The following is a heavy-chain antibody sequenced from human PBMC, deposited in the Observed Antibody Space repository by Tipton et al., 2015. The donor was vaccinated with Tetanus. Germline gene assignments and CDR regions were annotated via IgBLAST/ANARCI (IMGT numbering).Heavy chain of an antibody. CDR3: ARDHGNTWGGMVYYYDMNV. V-gene: IGHV4-30-4*01. CDR1: GDSLSNGDYY. Sequence: TLSLTCTVSGDSLSNGDYYWSWIRQPPGKGLESIGYIYYSGSTYYNPSLKSRVTISVDTSKNQFSLRLSYVTAADTAVYSCARDHGNTWGGMVYYYDMNVWGQGSTVTVS. J-gene: IGHJ6*02. D-gene: IGHD3-16*01. CDR2: IYYSGST.